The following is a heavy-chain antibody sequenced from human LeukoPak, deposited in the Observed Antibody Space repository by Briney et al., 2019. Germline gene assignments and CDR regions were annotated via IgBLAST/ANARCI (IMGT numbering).Heavy chain of an antibody. V-gene: IGHV1-2*02. Sequence: ASVKVSCKASGYTFTGYSVHWVRQAPGQGLEWMGWINPNSDGTKYALKFQGRVTMTRDTSISTAYMELSRLTSDDTAVYYCARDLSIAAPGTDFDYWGQGTLVTVSS. CDR3: ARDLSIAAPGTDFDY. CDR1: GYTFTGYS. CDR2: INPNSDGT. J-gene: IGHJ4*02. D-gene: IGHD6-13*01.